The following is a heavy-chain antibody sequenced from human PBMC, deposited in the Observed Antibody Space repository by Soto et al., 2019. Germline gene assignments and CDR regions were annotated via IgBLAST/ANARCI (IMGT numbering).Heavy chain of an antibody. V-gene: IGHV3-33*01. Sequence: GGSLRLSCAASGFTFSSYGMHWVRQAPGKGLEWVAVIWYDGSNKYYADSVKGRFTISRDNSKNTLYLQMNSLRAEDTAVYYCAREAPLFSLIAVAAFDYWGQGTLVTVSS. CDR1: GFTFSSYG. J-gene: IGHJ4*02. D-gene: IGHD6-19*01. CDR3: AREAPLFSLIAVAAFDY. CDR2: IWYDGSNK.